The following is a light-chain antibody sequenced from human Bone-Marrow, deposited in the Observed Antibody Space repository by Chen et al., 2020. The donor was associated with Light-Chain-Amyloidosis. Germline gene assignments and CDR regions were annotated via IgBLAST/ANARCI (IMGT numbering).Light chain of an antibody. Sequence: QPVLPQPPSVSGAPWQRVTISCTGTSSNIGAGYDVHWYQQLPGTAPKLLIYGNDNRPSGVPDRFSASKSGTSASLAITGLQAEDEADYYCQSYDTTLGGSVFGGGTKLTVL. CDR2: GND. V-gene: IGLV1-40*01. J-gene: IGLJ3*02. CDR1: SSNIGAGYD. CDR3: QSYDTTLGGSV.